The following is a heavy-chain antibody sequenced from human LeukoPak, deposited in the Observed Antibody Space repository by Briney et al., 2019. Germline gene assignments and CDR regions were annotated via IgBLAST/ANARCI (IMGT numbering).Heavy chain of an antibody. CDR2: INHSGST. D-gene: IGHD6-13*01. Sequence: SETLSLTCAVYGGSFSGYYWSWIRQPPGKGLEWIGEINHSGSTNYNPSLKSRVTISVDTSKNQFSLKLSSVTAADTAVYYCARVGIAAAGPGFDPWGRGTLVTVSS. V-gene: IGHV4-34*01. CDR1: GGSFSGYY. J-gene: IGHJ5*02. CDR3: ARVGIAAAGPGFDP.